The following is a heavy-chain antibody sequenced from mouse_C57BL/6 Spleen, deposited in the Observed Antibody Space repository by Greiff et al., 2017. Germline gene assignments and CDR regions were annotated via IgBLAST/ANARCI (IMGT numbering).Heavy chain of an antibody. Sequence: VQLQQSGAELMKPGASVKLSCKATGYTFTGYWIEWVKQRPGHGLEWIGEILPGSGRTNYNEKFKGKATFTADTSSNTANMQLSGLPTENSAIYYCERRYDAMEYWGQGTSVTVSS. CDR2: ILPGSGRT. J-gene: IGHJ4*01. V-gene: IGHV1-9*01. CDR1: GYTFTGYW. CDR3: ERRYDAMEY.